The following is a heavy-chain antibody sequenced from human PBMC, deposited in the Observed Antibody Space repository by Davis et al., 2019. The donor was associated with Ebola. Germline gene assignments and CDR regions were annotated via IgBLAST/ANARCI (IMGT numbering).Heavy chain of an antibody. J-gene: IGHJ4*02. CDR2: INPHNGNT. D-gene: IGHD1-1*01. V-gene: IGHV1-18*04. Sequence: ASVKVSCKASGYTFTNYAITWVRQAPGQGLEWMGWINPHNGNTNYAQNVQGRVTMTTDTSTSTAYMEVGILRSDDTAVYYCARAQFPTTSDHWGQGTLVTVSS. CDR3: ARAQFPTTSDH. CDR1: GYTFTNYA.